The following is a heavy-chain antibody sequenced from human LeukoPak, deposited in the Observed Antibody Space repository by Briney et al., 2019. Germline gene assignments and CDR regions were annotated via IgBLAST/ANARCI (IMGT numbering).Heavy chain of an antibody. CDR3: AKIYDYPFGGIIGWSDP. CDR1: SFTFSSYN. J-gene: IGHJ5*02. CDR2: ITSSSATI. V-gene: IGHV3-48*04. D-gene: IGHD3-16*02. Sequence: GGSLRLSCAASSFTFSSYNMNWVRQAPGKGLEWISYITSSSATIYYADSVRGRFTVSRDNAKDSLYLQMDSLRADDSAVYYCAKIYDYPFGGIIGWSDPWGQGTLVTVSS.